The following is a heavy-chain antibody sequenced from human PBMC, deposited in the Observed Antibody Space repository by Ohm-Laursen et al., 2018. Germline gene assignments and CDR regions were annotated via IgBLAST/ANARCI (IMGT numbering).Heavy chain of an antibody. J-gene: IGHJ5*02. D-gene: IGHD2-2*01. V-gene: IGHV4-59*08. Sequence: PSETLSLTCTVSGGAISNYYWSWIRQPQGKGLEWIGHINYSGNTNNNPSLKSRVTISVDTSKNQFSLKLSSVTAADTAVYYCARQEGYCSSTSCYEVWFDPWGQGTLVTVSS. CDR1: GGAISNYY. CDR2: INYSGNT. CDR3: ARQEGYCSSTSCYEVWFDP.